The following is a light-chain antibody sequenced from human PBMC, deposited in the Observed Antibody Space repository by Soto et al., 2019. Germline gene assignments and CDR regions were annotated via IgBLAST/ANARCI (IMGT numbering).Light chain of an antibody. CDR1: QSISSY. CDR2: AAS. V-gene: IGKV1-39*01. J-gene: IGKJ3*01. Sequence: DIQMTQSPSSLSASVGDRVTITCRASQSISSYLNWYQQKPGKAPKLLIYAASSLQSGVPSRFSGSRSGTDFTLTISSLQPEDFATYYCQQSYSTLFTFGPGTKVDNK. CDR3: QQSYSTLFT.